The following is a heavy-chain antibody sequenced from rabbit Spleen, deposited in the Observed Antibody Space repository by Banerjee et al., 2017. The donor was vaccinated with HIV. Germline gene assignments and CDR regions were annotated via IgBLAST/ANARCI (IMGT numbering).Heavy chain of an antibody. Sequence: QEQLEESGGGLVKPGGTLTLTCTVSGFSFSSNWICWVRQAPGKGLEWIACIDTYDGDTDYANWPKGRFTISKTSSTTVTLRMTSLTAADTATYFCARNYVNAFDPWGPGTLVTVS. CDR2: IDTYDGDT. CDR3: ARNYVNAFDP. D-gene: IGHD1-1*01. V-gene: IGHV1S45*01. CDR1: GFSFSSNW. J-gene: IGHJ2*01.